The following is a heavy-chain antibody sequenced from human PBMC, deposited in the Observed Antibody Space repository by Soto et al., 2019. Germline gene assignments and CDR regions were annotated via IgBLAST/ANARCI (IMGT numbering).Heavy chain of an antibody. D-gene: IGHD2-8*01. CDR1: GFTFSSYG. V-gene: IGHV3-30*18. J-gene: IGHJ6*02. CDR2: ISYEGSNK. CDR3: AKAFDCTNGVCGGYYYYYGMDV. Sequence: QVQLVESGGGVVQPGRSLRLSCAASGFTFSSYGMHWVRQAPGKGLEWVAVISYEGSNKYYADSVKGRFTISRDNSKNTLYLQMNSLRAEDTAVYYCAKAFDCTNGVCGGYYYYYGMDVWGQGTTVTVSS.